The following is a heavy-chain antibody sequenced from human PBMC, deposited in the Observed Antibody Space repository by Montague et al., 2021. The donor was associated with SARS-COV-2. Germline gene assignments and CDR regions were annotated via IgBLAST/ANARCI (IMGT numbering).Heavy chain of an antibody. V-gene: IGHV4-30-2*01. CDR3: ARARGSHYMSWFDS. J-gene: IGHJ5*01. CDR2: VYHNGIA. D-gene: IGHD3-10*01. CDR1: GGSISRGDYS. Sequence: TLSLTCAVSGGSISRGDYSWSWIRQPPGKGLEWIGYVYHNGIAYYSPSLRSRVTISVSTSSSQFSLRLTSVTAADTAVYYCARARGSHYMSWFDSWGQGTLVIVSS.